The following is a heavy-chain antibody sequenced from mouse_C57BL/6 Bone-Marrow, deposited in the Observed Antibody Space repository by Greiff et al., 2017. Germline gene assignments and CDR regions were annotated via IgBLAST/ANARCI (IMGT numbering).Heavy chain of an antibody. D-gene: IGHD1-1*01. CDR1: GYSFTSYY. CDR3: ARSDYYGSSYYWYFDV. CDR2: IYPGSGNT. V-gene: IGHV1-66*01. J-gene: IGHJ1*03. Sequence: QVQLKQSGPELVKPGASVKISCKASGYSFTSYYIHWVKQRPGQGLEWIGWIYPGSGNTKYNEKFKGKATLTADTSSSTAYMQLSSLTSEDSAVYYCARSDYYGSSYYWYFDVWGTGTTVTVSS.